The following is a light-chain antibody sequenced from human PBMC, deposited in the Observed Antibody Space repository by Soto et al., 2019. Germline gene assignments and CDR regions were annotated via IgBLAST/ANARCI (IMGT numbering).Light chain of an antibody. CDR1: SSDVGSYDR. CDR3: CLYTGSNTYV. J-gene: IGLJ1*01. Sequence: QSALTQPPSVSGSPGQSVTISCTGTSSDVGSYDRVSWYQQPSGTAPKLMIYEVTNRPSGVPNRFSGSKSGNTASLTISGLQAEDEADYFCCLYTGSNTYVFGTGTKLTVL. V-gene: IGLV2-18*01. CDR2: EVT.